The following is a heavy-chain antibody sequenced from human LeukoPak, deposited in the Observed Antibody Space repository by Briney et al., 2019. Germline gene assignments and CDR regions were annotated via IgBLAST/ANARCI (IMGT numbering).Heavy chain of an antibody. J-gene: IGHJ4*02. CDR2: IYSGAAT. D-gene: IGHD1-26*01. CDR1: GFTVSSNY. V-gene: IGHV3-53*01. Sequence: GGSLRLSCAASGFTVSSNYMSWVRQAPGKGLECVSVIYSGAATSYADSVKGRFTISRDNSKNTLYLQMNSLRAEDTALHYCARIIVGAAADYFDYWGQGTLVTVSS. CDR3: ARIIVGAAADYFDY.